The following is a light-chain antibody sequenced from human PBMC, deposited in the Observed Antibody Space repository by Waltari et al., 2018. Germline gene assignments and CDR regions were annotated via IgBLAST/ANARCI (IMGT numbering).Light chain of an antibody. J-gene: IGLJ2*01. CDR2: LNSDGSH. CDR1: SGHSTYA. CDR3: QTWDTGIRV. Sequence: QPVLTQSPSASASLGASVKLTCTLSSGHSTYAIAWHQQQQGKAPRYLMRLNSDGSHPKCDGFPDRFSGSSSGAGRYLTISNLQSEDEADYYFQTWDTGIRVFGGGTRLTVL. V-gene: IGLV4-69*01.